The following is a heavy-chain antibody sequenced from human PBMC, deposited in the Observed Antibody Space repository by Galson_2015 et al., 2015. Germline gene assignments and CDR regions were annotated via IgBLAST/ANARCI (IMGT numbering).Heavy chain of an antibody. J-gene: IGHJ4*02. V-gene: IGHV4-34*01. D-gene: IGHD2-2*01. CDR1: GGSFSGYY. CDR2: IDHSGST. CDR3: ARGQRRFHLLFMYFDY. Sequence: ETLSLTCAVYGGSFSGYYWSWIRQSPGMGLEWIGEIDHSGSTNYNPSLKSRVTISVDTSKNQFSLKLNSVTAADTAIYYCARGQRRFHLLFMYFDYWGQGTLVTVSS.